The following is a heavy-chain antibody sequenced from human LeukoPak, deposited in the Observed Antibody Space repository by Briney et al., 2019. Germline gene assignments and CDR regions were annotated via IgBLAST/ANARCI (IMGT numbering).Heavy chain of an antibody. D-gene: IGHD2-2*02. CDR1: GFTFSSYG. Sequence: GGSLRLSCAASGFTFSSYGMHWVRQAPGKGLEWVVFIRYDGSNKYYADSVKGRFTISRDNSKNTLYLQMNSLRAEDTAVYYCAKPTCSSTSCYKEVYYYYYMDVWGKGTTVTVSS. CDR2: IRYDGSNK. CDR3: AKPTCSSTSCYKEVYYYYYMDV. J-gene: IGHJ6*03. V-gene: IGHV3-30*02.